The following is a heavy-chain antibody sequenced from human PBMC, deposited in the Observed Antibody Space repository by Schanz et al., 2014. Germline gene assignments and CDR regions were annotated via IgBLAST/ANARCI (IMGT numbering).Heavy chain of an antibody. D-gene: IGHD2-2*01. CDR2: IIPILGIT. J-gene: IGHJ5*02. Sequence: QVQLVQSGAEVKKPGASVKVSCKASGYSFTSYGITWVRQAPGQGLEWMGRIIPILGITTYAQKFQTRVTITADKGATTAYMELSGLSSEDTAVYYCAREASSTTCYLKPSNCRLDAWGQGTLVTVSS. CDR1: GYSFTSYG. V-gene: IGHV1-69*09. CDR3: AREASSTTCYLKPSNCRLDA.